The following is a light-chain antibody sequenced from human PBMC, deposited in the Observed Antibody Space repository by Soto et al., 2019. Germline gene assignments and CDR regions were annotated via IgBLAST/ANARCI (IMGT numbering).Light chain of an antibody. J-gene: IGKJ5*01. V-gene: IGKV3-15*01. CDR3: QQYNNWPIT. Sequence: EIVLTQSPGTLSLSPGERATLSCRASQSVSSSYLDWYQQKPGQAPRLLIYGASTRATGIPARFSGSGSGTEFTLTISSLQSEDFAVYYCQQYNNWPITFGQGTRLEIK. CDR1: QSVSSSY. CDR2: GAS.